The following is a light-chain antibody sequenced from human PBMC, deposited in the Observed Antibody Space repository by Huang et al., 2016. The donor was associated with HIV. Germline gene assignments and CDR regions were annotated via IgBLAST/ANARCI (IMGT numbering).Light chain of an antibody. V-gene: IGKV4-1*01. CDR2: WAS. CDR1: QSVFHRANNKKY. J-gene: IGKJ2*01. Sequence: DIVLTQSPDSLAVSLGERATITCKSRQSVFHRANNKKYLAWVQQRPGQTPRLPLYWASTRESGVPDRFRGSGSGTDFTLTISRLQADDVAVYYCQQYYIAPFTFGQGTKLEI. CDR3: QQYYIAPFT.